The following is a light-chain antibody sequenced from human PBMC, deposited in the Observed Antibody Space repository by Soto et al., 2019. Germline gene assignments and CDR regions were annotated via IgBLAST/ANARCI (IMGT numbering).Light chain of an antibody. J-gene: IGKJ1*01. V-gene: IGKV3-15*01. CDR2: AAS. Sequence: EIVMTQSPATLSVSPGERATLSCRASQSVNRKFAWYQQKPGQAPMLLISAASTRATGIPARFSGSGSETDFTIALSSRQSEDFAVYYCPQYNNWWTFGQGTKVEMK. CDR3: PQYNNWWT. CDR1: QSVNRK.